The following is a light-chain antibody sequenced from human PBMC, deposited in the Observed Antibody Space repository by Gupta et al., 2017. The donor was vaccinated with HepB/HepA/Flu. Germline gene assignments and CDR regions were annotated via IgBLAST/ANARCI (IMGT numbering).Light chain of an antibody. CDR3: QSYEISLSGYV. V-gene: IGLV1-40*01. CDR1: SSNSGAGYG. J-gene: IGLJ1*01. CDR2: GKN. Sequence: QSVLTQPPSVSGAPGQSVTISCTGRSSNSGAGYGVHWYQQVPGTAPTLLIYGKNSRRSGVSERFSGSKYGTSAALAITGLQAGDEAAYYCQSYEISLSGYVFGTGTKVTVL.